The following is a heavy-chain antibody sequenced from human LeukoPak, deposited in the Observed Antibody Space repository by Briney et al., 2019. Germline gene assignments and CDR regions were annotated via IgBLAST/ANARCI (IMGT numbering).Heavy chain of an antibody. J-gene: IGHJ3*02. CDR3: ASDSGGRRDAFNI. V-gene: IGHV4-59*01. Sequence: SETLSLTCTVSGGSISHYYWTRIRQPPGKGLEWIGYIYYSDVANYNPSLKSRVSISVDTSKNQFSLKLTSVTAADTAVYYCASDSGGRRDAFNIWGQGTMVTVSS. D-gene: IGHD2-8*02. CDR1: GGSISHYY. CDR2: IYYSDVA.